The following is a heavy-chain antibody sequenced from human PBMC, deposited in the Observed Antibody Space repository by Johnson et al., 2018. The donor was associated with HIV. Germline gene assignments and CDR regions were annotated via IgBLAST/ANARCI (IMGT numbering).Heavy chain of an antibody. V-gene: IGHV3-66*01. CDR3: ARDHSRDEAFDI. D-gene: IGHD5-24*01. CDR2: IYSGGST. CDR1: GFTFSSYA. J-gene: IGHJ3*02. Sequence: VQLVESGGGLVQPGGSLRLSCAASGFTFSSYAMSWVRQAPGKGLEWVSVIYSGGSTYDAEPVKGRFTISRDNSKNTLYLQMNSLRAEDTAVYYCARDHSRDEAFDIWGQGTMVTVSS.